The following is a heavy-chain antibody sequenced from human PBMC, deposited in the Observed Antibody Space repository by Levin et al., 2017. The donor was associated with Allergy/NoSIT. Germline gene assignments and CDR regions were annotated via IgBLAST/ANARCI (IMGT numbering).Heavy chain of an antibody. D-gene: IGHD3-3*01. CDR2: INSDGSST. CDR1: GFTFSSYW. Sequence: GESLKISCADSGFTFSSYWMHWVRQAPGKGLVWVSRINSDGSSTSYAESVKGRFTISRDNARNTLYLQMNSLRAEDTAVYYCAREETTRDDFWSGYYHYGMDVWGQGTTVTVSS. J-gene: IGHJ6*02. CDR3: AREETTRDDFWSGYYHYGMDV. V-gene: IGHV3-74*01.